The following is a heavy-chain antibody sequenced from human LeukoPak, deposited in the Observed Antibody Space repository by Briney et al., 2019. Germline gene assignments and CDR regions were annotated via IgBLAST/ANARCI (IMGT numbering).Heavy chain of an antibody. Sequence: GGSLRLSCAASGFTFSSYGIHWVRQAPGKGLEWVAVISYDGSNKYYADSVKGRSTISRDNSKNTLYLQMNSLRAEDTAVYYCAKLIAAAGNFDYWGQGTLVTVSS. D-gene: IGHD6-13*01. CDR1: GFTFSSYG. CDR3: AKLIAAAGNFDY. V-gene: IGHV3-30*18. CDR2: ISYDGSNK. J-gene: IGHJ4*02.